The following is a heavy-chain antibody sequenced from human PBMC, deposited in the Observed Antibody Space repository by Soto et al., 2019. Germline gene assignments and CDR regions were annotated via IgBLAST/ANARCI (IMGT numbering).Heavy chain of an antibody. V-gene: IGHV3-23*01. J-gene: IGHJ4*02. D-gene: IGHD3-10*01. CDR3: AKAGSWTYLTYFDN. CDR1: GFTFSSYD. Sequence: EVQLLESGGGLVQPGGSLRLSCAASGFTFSSYDMTWVSKAPGKGLEWVSIISGSGGKTYYADSVKGRFTISRDNSKNPRYLQMNSLRADGTAVYYCAKAGSWTYLTYFDNWGQGTLVPVSS. CDR2: ISGSGGKT.